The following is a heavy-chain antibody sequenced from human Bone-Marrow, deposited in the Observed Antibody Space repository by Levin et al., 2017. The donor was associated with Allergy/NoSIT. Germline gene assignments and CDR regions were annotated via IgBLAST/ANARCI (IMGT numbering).Heavy chain of an antibody. CDR1: GFRFTSYW. Sequence: GESLKISCKGSGFRFTSYWIGWVRQMPGKGLDWMGIIFPGDSETRYSPSFEGQVTISADMSTNTAYLHWSSLEASDTSIYYCARSLSADWNYFDSWGQGTLVIVSS. CDR3: ARSLSADWNYFDS. D-gene: IGHD1-1*01. CDR2: IFPGDSET. V-gene: IGHV5-51*01. J-gene: IGHJ4*02.